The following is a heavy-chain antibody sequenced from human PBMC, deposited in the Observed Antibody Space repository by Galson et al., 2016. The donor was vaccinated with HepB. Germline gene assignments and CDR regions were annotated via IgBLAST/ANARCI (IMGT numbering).Heavy chain of an antibody. D-gene: IGHD6-13*01. Sequence: SETLSLTCTVSGGSVSSGSHYWSWIRQPPGKGLEYIGYIFYSGSTNYNPSLKSRVTISIDTSKNQFSLKLRSVTAADTAVYYCARERATYSSSPEPLPDWGQGTLVAVSS. CDR2: IFYSGST. J-gene: IGHJ4*02. CDR3: ARERATYSSSPEPLPD. V-gene: IGHV4-61*01. CDR1: GGSVSSGSHY.